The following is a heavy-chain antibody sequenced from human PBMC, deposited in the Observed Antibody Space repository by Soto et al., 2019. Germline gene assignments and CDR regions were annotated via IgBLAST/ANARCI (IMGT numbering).Heavy chain of an antibody. D-gene: IGHD5-18*01. CDR2: ANIYEGST. V-gene: IGHV1-18*01. J-gene: IGHJ4*02. CDR3: ARERGGYSYGDY. CDR1: GYTFTSYG. Sequence: QVQLVQPGAEVKKPGASVKVSCKPSGYTFTSYGIPWVRQAPGQGLEGMGWANIYEGSTNYAQKFQGRVTMTTDTSTSTVYLELRSLRSDDTAIYYCARERGGYSYGDYWGQGTLVTVSS.